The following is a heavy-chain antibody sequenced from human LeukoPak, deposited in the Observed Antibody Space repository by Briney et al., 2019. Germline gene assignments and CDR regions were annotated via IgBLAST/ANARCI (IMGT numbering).Heavy chain of an antibody. D-gene: IGHD1-1*01. CDR2: ISPTGSTT. V-gene: IGHV3-74*01. CDR3: AKGGNDFYYYGLDV. J-gene: IGHJ6*02. CDR1: GFSFSGHW. Sequence: YPGGSLRLSCTASGFSFSGHWMHWARQLPGKGLVWVSRISPTGSTTSYADSVKGRFTVSRDNSKNTLYLQMHSLRVEDTARYYCAKGGNDFYYYGLDVWGQGTTVTVSS.